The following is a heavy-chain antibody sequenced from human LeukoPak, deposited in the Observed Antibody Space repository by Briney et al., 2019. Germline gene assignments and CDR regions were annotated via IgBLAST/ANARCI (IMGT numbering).Heavy chain of an antibody. CDR1: GYSFTSYW. D-gene: IGHD1-26*01. CDR2: IYPGDSDT. J-gene: IGHJ3*01. Sequence: GESLKISCKGSGYSFTSYWIGWVRQMPGKGLEWMGIIYPGDSDTIYSPSFQGQVTISVDKSINTAYLQWSSLQASDTAMYYCGMSGDRVPLQDDVFDVWGQGTMVTVST. CDR3: GMSGDRVPLQDDVFDV. V-gene: IGHV5-51*01.